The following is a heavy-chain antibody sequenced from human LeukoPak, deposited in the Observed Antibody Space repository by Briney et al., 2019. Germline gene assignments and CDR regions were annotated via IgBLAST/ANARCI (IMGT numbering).Heavy chain of an antibody. CDR3: AKDRCGGDCCFFDY. CDR1: GFTFNNYA. V-gene: IGHV3-23*01. J-gene: IGHJ4*02. Sequence: GGSLRLSCAASGFTFNNYAMSWVRQAPGKGPEWVSGISGSGGNSYYADSVKGRFTISRDNSKNTLYLQMNSLRAEDTAVYYCAKDRCGGDCCFFDYWGQGTLVTVSS. CDR2: ISGSGGNS. D-gene: IGHD2-21*01.